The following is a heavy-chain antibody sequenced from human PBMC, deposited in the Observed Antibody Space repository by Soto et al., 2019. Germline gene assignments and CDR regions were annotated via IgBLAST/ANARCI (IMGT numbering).Heavy chain of an antibody. CDR2: INAGNGNT. D-gene: IGHD2-21*02. CDR1: GYTFTSYA. Sequence: ASVKVSCKASGYTFTSYAMHWVRQAPGQRLEWMGWINAGNGNTKYSQKFQGRVTITRDTSASTAYMELSSLRSEDTAVYYCFGCGGDCYRYYGMDVWGQGTTVTVS. CDR3: FGCGGDCYRYYGMDV. V-gene: IGHV1-3*01. J-gene: IGHJ6*02.